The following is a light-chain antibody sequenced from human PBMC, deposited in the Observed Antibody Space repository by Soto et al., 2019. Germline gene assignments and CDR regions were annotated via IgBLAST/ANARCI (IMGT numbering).Light chain of an antibody. CDR2: DDS. CDR1: NIGSKS. Sequence: SYELTQPPSVSVAPGQTARITCGGNNIGSKSVHWYQQKPGQAPVLVVYDDSDRRSGIPERFSGSNSGNTATLTISRVEAGYEADYYCQVWDSSSDPDVVFGGGTQLTVL. J-gene: IGLJ2*01. V-gene: IGLV3-21*02. CDR3: QVWDSSSDPDVV.